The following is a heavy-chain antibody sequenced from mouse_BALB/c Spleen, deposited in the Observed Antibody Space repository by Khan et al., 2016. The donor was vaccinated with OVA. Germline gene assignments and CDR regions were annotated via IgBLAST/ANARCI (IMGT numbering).Heavy chain of an antibody. J-gene: IGHJ2*01. CDR2: IWAGGSP. V-gene: IGHV2-9*02. Sequence: QVQLKESGPGLVAPSQSLSITCTVSGFSLTSYGVHWVRQPPGKGKEWLGVIWAGGSPNYNSALMSRLSISKDNSNSQVFLKINSLQTEDTAMYYCARLEDIWGQGTTLTVSS. D-gene: IGHD1-3*01. CDR3: ARLEDI. CDR1: GFSLTSYG.